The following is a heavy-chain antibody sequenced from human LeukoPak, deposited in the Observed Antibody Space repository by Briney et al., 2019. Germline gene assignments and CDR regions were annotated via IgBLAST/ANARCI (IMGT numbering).Heavy chain of an antibody. V-gene: IGHV4-4*07. CDR3: ASLYGSGSYYAKALPMDV. CDR2: IYTSGST. D-gene: IGHD3-10*01. Sequence: PSETLSLTCTVSGGSISSYYCNWTRQPAGKGLEWIGRIYTSGSTNYNPSLKSRVTMSVDTSKNQFSLKLSSVTAADTAVYYCASLYGSGSYYAKALPMDVWGQGTTVTVSS. J-gene: IGHJ6*02. CDR1: GGSISSYY.